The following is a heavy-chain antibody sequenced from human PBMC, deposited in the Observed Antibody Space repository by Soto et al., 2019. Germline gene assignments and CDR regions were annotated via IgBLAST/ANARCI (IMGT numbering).Heavy chain of an antibody. V-gene: IGHV1-46*01. CDR1: GSTFTTFY. Sequence: QVQLVQSGAEVKKPGASVKISCKPSGSTFTTFYIHWVRPAPAQGFENMGRLDPHGGIIHSAKKSQVRVTMTRDTSTSTVYMDLSSLTSDDTAVYYCARGYCTTNTCDSWFDPWGEGTLVTVSS. CDR2: LDPHGGII. CDR3: ARGYCTTNTCDSWFDP. J-gene: IGHJ5*02. D-gene: IGHD2-8*01.